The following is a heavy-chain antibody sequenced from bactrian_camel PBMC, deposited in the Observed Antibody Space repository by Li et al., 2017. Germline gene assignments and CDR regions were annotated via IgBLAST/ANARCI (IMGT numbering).Heavy chain of an antibody. CDR3: ANDSPYGGSWYLWWDEYNY. J-gene: IGHJ4*01. Sequence: VQLVESGGGLVQPGGSLRLSCAASGFAFGSYAMNWVRQAPGKGLEWVSHISTVSMLGSTYADSVKGRFTISRDNAKNTLYLHLNSLKTEDTAMYYCANDSPYGGSWYLWWDEYNYWGQGTQVTVS. V-gene: IGHV3S42*01. CDR2: ISTVSMLGST. D-gene: IGHD6*01. CDR1: GFAFGSYA.